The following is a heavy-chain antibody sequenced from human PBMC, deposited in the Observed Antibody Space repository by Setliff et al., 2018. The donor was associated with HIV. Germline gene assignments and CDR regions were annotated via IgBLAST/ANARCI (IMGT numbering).Heavy chain of an antibody. CDR3: AGCITVAGTWAGYYYYGMDI. CDR2: SSDSGYT. CDR1: GPSLSTGHH. D-gene: IGHD6-13*01. V-gene: IGHV4-38-2*02. Sequence: PSETLSLTCSVSGPSLSTGHHWGWIRQTPEKGLEWIGSSSDSGYTQYTPSLKSRVTIFVDTARKQFSLKLNSVTAADTAVYYCAGCITVAGTWAGYYYYGMDIWGQGTTVTVSS. J-gene: IGHJ6*02.